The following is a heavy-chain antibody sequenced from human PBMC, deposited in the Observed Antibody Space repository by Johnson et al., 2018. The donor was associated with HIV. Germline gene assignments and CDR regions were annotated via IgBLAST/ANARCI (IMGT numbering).Heavy chain of an antibody. V-gene: IGHV3-9*01. D-gene: IGHD1-26*01. CDR1: GFTFDDYA. CDR2: ISWNSGSI. Sequence: VQLVESGGGLVQPGRSLRLSCAASGFTFDDYAMHWVRQAPGKGLEWVSGISWNSGSIGYADSVKGRFTISRDNAKNSLYLQMNSLRAEDTALYYCAKDTVGATGGYAFDIWGQGTMVTVSS. CDR3: AKDTVGATGGYAFDI. J-gene: IGHJ3*02.